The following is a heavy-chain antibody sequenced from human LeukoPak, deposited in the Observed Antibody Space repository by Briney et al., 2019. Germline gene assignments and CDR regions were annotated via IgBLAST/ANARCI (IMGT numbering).Heavy chain of an antibody. CDR3: ARDGGYSGYDYDY. D-gene: IGHD5-12*01. V-gene: IGHV3-21*01. CDR1: GFTFSSYS. Sequence: GGSLRLSCAASGFTFSSYSMNWVRQAPGKGLGWVSSISSSSSYIYYADSVKGRFTISRDNAKNSLYLQMNSLRAEDTAVYYCARDGGYSGYDYDYWGQGTLVTVSS. J-gene: IGHJ4*02. CDR2: ISSSSSYI.